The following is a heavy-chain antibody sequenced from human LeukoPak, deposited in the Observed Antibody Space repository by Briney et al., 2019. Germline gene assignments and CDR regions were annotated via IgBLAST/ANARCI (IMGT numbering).Heavy chain of an antibody. V-gene: IGHV1-18*01. CDR3: AREVDEPYGSGSYLDY. J-gene: IGHJ4*02. CDR1: GYTFTSYG. D-gene: IGHD3-10*01. Sequence: ASVKVSCKASGYTFTSYGISWVRQAPGQGLEWMGWISAYNGNTNYARKLQGRVTMTTDTSTSTAYMELRSLRSDDTVVYYCAREVDEPYGSGSYLDYWGQGTLVTVSS. CDR2: ISAYNGNT.